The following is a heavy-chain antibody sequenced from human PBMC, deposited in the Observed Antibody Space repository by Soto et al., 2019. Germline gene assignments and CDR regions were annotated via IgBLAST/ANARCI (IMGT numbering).Heavy chain of an antibody. CDR3: ARATRGGVRVFSMDV. V-gene: IGHV3-48*02. CDR2: ISSSSSTI. CDR1: GFTFSSYS. J-gene: IGHJ6*02. D-gene: IGHD3-16*01. Sequence: GGSLRLSCAASGFTFSSYSMNWVRQAPGKGLEWVSYISSSSSTIYYADSVKGRFTISRDNAKNSLYLQMNSLRDEDTAVYYCARATRGGVRVFSMDVWGQGTTVTVSS.